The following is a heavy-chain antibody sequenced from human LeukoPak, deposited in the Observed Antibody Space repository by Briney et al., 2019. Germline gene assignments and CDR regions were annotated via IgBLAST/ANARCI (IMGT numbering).Heavy chain of an antibody. D-gene: IGHD2-15*01. CDR1: GYTFTGYY. J-gene: IGHJ5*02. Sequence: EASVKVSCKASGYTFTGYYMHWVRQAPGQGLEWMGWINPNSGGTNYAQKFQGRVTMTRDMSISTAYMELSRLRSDDTAVYYCARDRGYCSGGSCYVPTSDWFDPWGQGTLVTVSS. CDR3: ARDRGYCSGGSCYVPTSDWFDP. V-gene: IGHV1-2*02. CDR2: INPNSGGT.